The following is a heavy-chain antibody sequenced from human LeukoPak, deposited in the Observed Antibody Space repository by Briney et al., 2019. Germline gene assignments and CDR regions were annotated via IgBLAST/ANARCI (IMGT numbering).Heavy chain of an antibody. CDR3: ARDRSSSWYPLSYNWFDP. D-gene: IGHD6-13*01. CDR2: ISYDGSNK. J-gene: IGHJ5*02. V-gene: IGHV3-30*04. Sequence: PGRSLRLSCAASGFTFSSYAMHWVRQAPGKGLEWVAVISYDGSNKYYADSAKGRFTISRDNSKNTLYLQMNSLRAEDTAVYYCARDRSSSWYPLSYNWFDPWGQGTLVTVSS. CDR1: GFTFSSYA.